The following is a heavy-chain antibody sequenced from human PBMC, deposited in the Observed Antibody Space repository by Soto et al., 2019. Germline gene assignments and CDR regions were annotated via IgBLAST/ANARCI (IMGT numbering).Heavy chain of an antibody. Sequence: QVQLVQSGVEVEEPGASVRVSCKASGYSFTSHGITWVRQAPGQGLEWMGWISTYSGHTDYSQSLQGRVTMTRDTSTSTAYMDQRSLRSDDTAVYYCVSGPDFDYWGQGTLVTVSS. D-gene: IGHD6-19*01. V-gene: IGHV1-18*04. CDR2: ISTYSGHT. CDR1: GYSFTSHG. J-gene: IGHJ4*02. CDR3: VSGPDFDY.